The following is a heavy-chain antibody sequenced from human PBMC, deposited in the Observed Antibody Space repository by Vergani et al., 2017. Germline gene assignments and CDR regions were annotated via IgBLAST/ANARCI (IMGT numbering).Heavy chain of an antibody. D-gene: IGHD6-19*01. CDR2: IRWNSGSI. J-gene: IGHJ4*02. Sequence: EVQLVESGGGLVQPGRSLRLSCAASGFTFDDSAMHWVRQAPGKGLEWVSGIRWNSGSIGYADSVKGRFTISRDNAKNSLYLQMNSLRAEDTALYYCAKEISIAMALFDYWGQGTLVTVSS. CDR3: AKEISIAMALFDY. V-gene: IGHV3-9*01. CDR1: GFTFDDSA.